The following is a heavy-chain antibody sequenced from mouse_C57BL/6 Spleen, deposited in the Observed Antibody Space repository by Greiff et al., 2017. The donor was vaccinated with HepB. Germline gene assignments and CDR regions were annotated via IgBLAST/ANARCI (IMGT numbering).Heavy chain of an antibody. D-gene: IGHD2-1*01. CDR3: ARNYYGNYDWYFDV. CDR2: INPNNGGT. J-gene: IGHJ1*03. CDR1: GYTFTDYN. V-gene: IGHV1-18*01. Sequence: VQLQQSGPELVKPGASVKIPCKASGYTFTDYNMDWVKQSHGKSIEWIGDINPNNGGTIYNQKFKGKATLTVEKSSSTAYMEIRSLTSEDTAVYYCARNYYGNYDWYFDVWGTGTTVTVSS.